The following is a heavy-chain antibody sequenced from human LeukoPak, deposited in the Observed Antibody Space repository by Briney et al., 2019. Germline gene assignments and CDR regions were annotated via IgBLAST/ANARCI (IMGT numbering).Heavy chain of an antibody. Sequence: GGSLRLSCAASGFTVNTYSINWVRQAPGEGLEWVASITTTTTSTYYADSVKGRFTISRDNAKNSLYPQMNSLRAEDTAVYYCARDRADRYYYDSSGYDLDYWGQGTLVTVSS. CDR3: ARDRADRYYYDSSGYDLDY. CDR2: ITTTTTST. V-gene: IGHV3-21*01. J-gene: IGHJ4*02. CDR1: GFTVNTYS. D-gene: IGHD3-22*01.